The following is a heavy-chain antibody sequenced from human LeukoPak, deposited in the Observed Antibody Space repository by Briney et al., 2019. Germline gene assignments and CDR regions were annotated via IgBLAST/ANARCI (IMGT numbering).Heavy chain of an antibody. V-gene: IGHV1-2*02. Sequence: ASVKVSCKASGYTFTDNYIHWVRQAPGQGLEWMGWINPYSGVTYYAQNFHGRVTMTRETFSSTAYMEMSRLRSDDTAVYYCARGTPSDYLDLDNWGQGTLVPVSS. D-gene: IGHD4-17*01. CDR1: GYTFTDNY. CDR3: ARGTPSDYLDLDN. CDR2: INPYSGVT. J-gene: IGHJ4*02.